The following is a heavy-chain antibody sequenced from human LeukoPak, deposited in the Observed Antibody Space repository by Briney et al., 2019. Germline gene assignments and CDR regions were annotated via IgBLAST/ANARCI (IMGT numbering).Heavy chain of an antibody. D-gene: IGHD2-15*01. CDR3: AREGLYCSGGSCYRLYYFDY. V-gene: IGHV3-20*04. CDR2: INWNGGST. J-gene: IGHJ4*02. Sequence: GGSLRLSCAASGFTFSSYAMSWVRQAPGKGLEWVSGINWNGGSTGYADSVKGRFTISRDNAKNSLYLQMNSLRAEDTALCYCAREGLYCSGGSCYRLYYFDYWGQGTLVTVSS. CDR1: GFTFSSYA.